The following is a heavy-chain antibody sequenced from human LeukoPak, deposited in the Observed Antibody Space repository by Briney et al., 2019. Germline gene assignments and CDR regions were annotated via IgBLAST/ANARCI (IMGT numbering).Heavy chain of an antibody. V-gene: IGHV4-59*01. D-gene: IGHD5-18*01. CDR3: ARDPGDTYGLFDY. CDR2: IYYSGST. CDR1: GGSISSYY. J-gene: IGHJ4*02. Sequence: PSETLSLTCTVSGGSISSYYWSWIRQPPGKGLEWIGYIYYSGSTNYNPSLKSRVTISVDTSKNQFSLKLSSVTAADTAVYYCARDPGDTYGLFDYWGQGTLVTVSS.